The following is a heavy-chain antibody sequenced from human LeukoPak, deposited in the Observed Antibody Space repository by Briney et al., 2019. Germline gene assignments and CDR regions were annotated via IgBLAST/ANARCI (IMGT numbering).Heavy chain of an antibody. Sequence: GGSLRLSCAASGFTFSSYSMNWVRQAPGKGLEWVSSISSSSSYIYYADSVKGRFTISRDNAKNSLYLQMNSLRAEDTAVYYCARDMWLGCVLYGSDYWGQGTLVTVSS. CDR2: ISSSSSYI. CDR3: ARDMWLGCVLYGSDY. J-gene: IGHJ4*02. D-gene: IGHD5-12*01. V-gene: IGHV3-21*01. CDR1: GFTFSSYS.